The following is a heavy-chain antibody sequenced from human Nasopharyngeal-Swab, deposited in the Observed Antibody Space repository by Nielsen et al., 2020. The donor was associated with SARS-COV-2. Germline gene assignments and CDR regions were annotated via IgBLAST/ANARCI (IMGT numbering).Heavy chain of an antibody. CDR1: GGSFSGYY. D-gene: IGHD3-10*01. CDR3: ARGRKGYYYGSGSNNNWFDP. Sequence: SETLSLTCAVYGGSFSGYYWSWIRQPPGKGLEWIGEINHSGSTNYNPSLKSRLTISVDTSENQFSLKLSSVTAADTAVYYCARGRKGYYYGSGSNNNWFDPWGQGTLVTVSS. J-gene: IGHJ5*02. CDR2: INHSGST. V-gene: IGHV4-34*01.